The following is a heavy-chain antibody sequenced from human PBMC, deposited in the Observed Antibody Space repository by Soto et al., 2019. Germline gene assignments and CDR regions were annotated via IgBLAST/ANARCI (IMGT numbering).Heavy chain of an antibody. Sequence: TSETLSPTRTVSGGSISSYSWRWIRQPTGTGLEWIGYVYYSGGTNYNPSLKSRVTISLDPCKNQVSLRLNSVTAADSAVYYCASAPPAMVSPNIWGQGTLVTVSS. V-gene: IGHV4-59*01. CDR1: GGSISSYS. CDR2: VYYSGGT. D-gene: IGHD5-18*01. J-gene: IGHJ4*02. CDR3: ASAPPAMVSPNI.